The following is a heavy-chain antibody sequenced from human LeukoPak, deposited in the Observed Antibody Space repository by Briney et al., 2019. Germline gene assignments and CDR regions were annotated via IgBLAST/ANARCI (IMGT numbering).Heavy chain of an antibody. CDR1: GGSISSSTSH. Sequence: SETLSLTCTVSGGSISSSTSHWGWIRQPPGKGLEWIGTIHYSGRTYYNPSLESRVIISVDTSKNQFSLRLTSVTAADTTVYYCARDPVWGSAWGQGTLVTVSS. CDR2: IHYSGRT. CDR3: ARDPVWGSA. J-gene: IGHJ5*02. V-gene: IGHV4-39*02. D-gene: IGHD7-27*01.